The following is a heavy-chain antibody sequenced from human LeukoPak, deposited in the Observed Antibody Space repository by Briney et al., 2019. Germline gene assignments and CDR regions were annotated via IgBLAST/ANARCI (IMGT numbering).Heavy chain of an antibody. CDR2: ISGSGGST. CDR3: AKGGPSRSSWPLYYYYYMDV. D-gene: IGHD6-13*01. J-gene: IGHJ6*03. Sequence: GGSLRLSCAASGFTFSSYAMSWVRQAPGKGLEWVSAISGSGGSTYYADSVKGRFTISRDNSKNTLYLQMNSLRAEDTAVYYCAKGGPSRSSWPLYYYYYMDVWGKGTTVTVSS. CDR1: GFTFSSYA. V-gene: IGHV3-23*01.